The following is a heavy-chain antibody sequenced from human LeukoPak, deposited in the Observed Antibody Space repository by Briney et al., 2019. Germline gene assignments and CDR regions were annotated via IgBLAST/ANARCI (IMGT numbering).Heavy chain of an antibody. V-gene: IGHV3-21*01. CDR1: GFTFSSYS. CDR2: ISSSSSYI. CDR3: ARGGSSGWYNPYYYYYGMDV. Sequence: GGSLRLSCAASGFTFSSYSMNLVRQAPGKGLEWVSSISSSSSYIYYADSVKGRFTISRDNAKNSLYLQMNSLRAEDTAVYYCARGGSSGWYNPYYYYYGMDVWGQGTTVTVSS. J-gene: IGHJ6*02. D-gene: IGHD6-19*01.